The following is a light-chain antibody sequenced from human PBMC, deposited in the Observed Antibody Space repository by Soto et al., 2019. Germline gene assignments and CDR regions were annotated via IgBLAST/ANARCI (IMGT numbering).Light chain of an antibody. J-gene: IGKJ4*01. CDR1: QSVSSY. V-gene: IGKV3-11*01. CDR2: DAS. CDR3: QPRSNWLLT. Sequence: EIVLTQSPAILSLKTGERATLSCRTNQSVSSYLAWYQQKPGQAPRLLIYDASNRATGITARFSGSGSGTDFTLTISSLEPEDFAVYYCQPRSNWLLTFGGGNKVDIK.